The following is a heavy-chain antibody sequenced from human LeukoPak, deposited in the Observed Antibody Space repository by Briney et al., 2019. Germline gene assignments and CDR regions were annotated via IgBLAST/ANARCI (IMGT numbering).Heavy chain of an antibody. CDR2: INSYNGNT. V-gene: IGHV1-18*01. CDR1: GYTFTSYG. J-gene: IGHJ4*02. CDR3: ARDHTSGWYNPNDFDY. Sequence: ASVKVSCKASGYTFTSYGINWVRQAPGQGLEWMGWINSYNGNTNYAQKFQDRVTMTTYTSTSTAYMELRSLRSDDTAVYYCARDHTSGWYNPNDFDYWGQGTLVTVSS. D-gene: IGHD6-19*01.